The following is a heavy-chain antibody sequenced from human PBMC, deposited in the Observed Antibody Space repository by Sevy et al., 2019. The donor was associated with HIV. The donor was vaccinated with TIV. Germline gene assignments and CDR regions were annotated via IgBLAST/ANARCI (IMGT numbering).Heavy chain of an antibody. Sequence: GESRKISCKGSGYSFTSYWIGWVRQMPGKGLEWMGIIYPGDSDTRYSPSFQGQVTISADKSISTAYLQWSSLKASDTAMYYCAGDRDYYDSSGYIPTHAFDIWGQGTMVTVSS. J-gene: IGHJ3*02. D-gene: IGHD3-22*01. CDR1: GYSFTSYW. CDR3: AGDRDYYDSSGYIPTHAFDI. V-gene: IGHV5-51*01. CDR2: IYPGDSDT.